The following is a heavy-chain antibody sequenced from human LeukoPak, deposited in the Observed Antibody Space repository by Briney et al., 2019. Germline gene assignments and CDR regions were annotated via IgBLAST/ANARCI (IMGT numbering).Heavy chain of an antibody. CDR3: ARDHTTENDY. Sequence: GGSLRLSCAASGFTFSSYAMSWVRQAPGKGLEWVSAISGSGGSTYYADSVKGRFTISRDNAKNSLYLQMNSLRAEDTAVYYCARDHTTENDYWGQGTLVTVSS. CDR2: ISGSGGST. CDR1: GFTFSSYA. V-gene: IGHV3-23*01. J-gene: IGHJ4*02. D-gene: IGHD4-17*01.